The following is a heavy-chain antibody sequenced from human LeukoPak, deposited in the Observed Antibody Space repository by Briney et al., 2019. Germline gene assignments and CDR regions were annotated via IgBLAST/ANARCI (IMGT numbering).Heavy chain of an antibody. J-gene: IGHJ5*02. CDR3: AKDPNGDYIGAFDP. CDR1: GFSFSSFA. V-gene: IGHV3-23*01. CDR2: ITGGHYAT. D-gene: IGHD4-17*01. Sequence: GGSLRLSCAASGFSFSSFAMTWVRQAPGKGLEWVSSITGGHYATYNTDSVKGRFTISRDNAKNTLYLQMNSLRADDTAIYYCAKDPNGDYIGAFDPWGQGTLVTVSS.